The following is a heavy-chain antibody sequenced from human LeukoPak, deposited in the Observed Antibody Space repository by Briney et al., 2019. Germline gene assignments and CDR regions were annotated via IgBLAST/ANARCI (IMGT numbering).Heavy chain of an antibody. CDR2: IYYSGST. CDR3: ATTRDYYYYMDV. J-gene: IGHJ6*03. Sequence: SETLSLTCTVSGGSISSGGYYWSWIRQHPGKGLEWIGYIYYSGSTSYNPSLKSRVTISVDTSKNQFYLKLSSVTTADTAVYYRATTRDYYYYMDVWGKGTTVTVSS. D-gene: IGHD4-17*01. CDR1: GGSISSGGYY. V-gene: IGHV4-31*03.